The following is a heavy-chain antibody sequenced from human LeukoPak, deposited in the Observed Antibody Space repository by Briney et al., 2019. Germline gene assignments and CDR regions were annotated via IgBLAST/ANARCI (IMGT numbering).Heavy chain of an antibody. V-gene: IGHV4-39*07. J-gene: IGHJ4*02. CDR2: IYYSGST. CDR3: ARGARGYPDDNFDY. CDR1: GGSISSSNYY. D-gene: IGHD5-12*01. Sequence: PSETLSLTCTVSGGSISSSNYYWGWIRQPPGKGLEWIGSIYYSGSTYYSPSLKSRVTISVDTSKKQSSLNLNSVTAADTAIYYCARGARGYPDDNFDYWGQGTLVTVSS.